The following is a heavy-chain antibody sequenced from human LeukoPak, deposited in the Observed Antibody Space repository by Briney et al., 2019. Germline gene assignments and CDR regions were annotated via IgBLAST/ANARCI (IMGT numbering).Heavy chain of an antibody. J-gene: IGHJ2*01. CDR2: IKEDGSEK. D-gene: IGHD3-22*01. Sequence: GGSLRLSCAASGFTFSSYWMSWVRQAPGKGLEWVANIKEDGSEKYYVDSVKGRFTISRDNAENSLYLQMNSLRAEDTAVYYCARADYYYDSSGYHWYFDLWGRGTLVTVSS. CDR3: ARADYYYDSSGYHWYFDL. CDR1: GFTFSSYW. V-gene: IGHV3-7*01.